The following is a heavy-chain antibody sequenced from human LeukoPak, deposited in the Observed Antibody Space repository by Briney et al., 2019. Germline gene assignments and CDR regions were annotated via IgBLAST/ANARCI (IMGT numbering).Heavy chain of an antibody. CDR2: IYTSGST. D-gene: IGHD2-15*01. Sequence: PSETLSLTCTVSGGSLSSGSYYWRWVRQPAGKGLEWVGRIYTSGSTNYNASLKSRVTISVDTSQNQFSLKLSSVTAADTAVYYCAREVVAAATAFDPWGQGTLVTVSS. CDR1: GGSLSSGSYY. V-gene: IGHV4-61*02. CDR3: AREVVAAATAFDP. J-gene: IGHJ5*02.